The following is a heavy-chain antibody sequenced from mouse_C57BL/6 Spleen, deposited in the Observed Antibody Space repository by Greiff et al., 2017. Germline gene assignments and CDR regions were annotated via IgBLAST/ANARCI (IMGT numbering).Heavy chain of an antibody. CDR3: ARDEGLLQYYFDY. J-gene: IGHJ2*01. D-gene: IGHD1-1*01. Sequence: QVQLKESGAELVKPGASVKISCKASGYAFSSYWMNWVKQRPGKGLEWIGQIYPGDGDTNYNGKFKGKATLTADKSSSTAYMQLSRLTSEDSAVYFCARDEGLLQYYFDYWGQGTTLTVSS. V-gene: IGHV1-80*01. CDR1: GYAFSSYW. CDR2: IYPGDGDT.